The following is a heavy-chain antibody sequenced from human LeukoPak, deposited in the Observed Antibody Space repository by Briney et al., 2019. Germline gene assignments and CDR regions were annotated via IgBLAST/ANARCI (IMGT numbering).Heavy chain of an antibody. D-gene: IGHD3-3*01. CDR1: GYTFTSYG. CDR2: ISAYNGNT. Sequence: ASVKVSCKASGYTFTSYGISWVRQAPGQGLEWMGWISAYNGNTNYARKLQGRVTMTTDTSTSTAYMELRSLRSDDTAVYYCARDGFRDFWSGYYGLLKLDYWGQGTLVTVSS. V-gene: IGHV1-18*01. CDR3: ARDGFRDFWSGYYGLLKLDY. J-gene: IGHJ4*02.